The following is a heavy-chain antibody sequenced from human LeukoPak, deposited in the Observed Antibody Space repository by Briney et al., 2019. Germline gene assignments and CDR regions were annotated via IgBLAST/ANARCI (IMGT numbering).Heavy chain of an antibody. CDR3: ARDPTYYDFWSGYWYYFDY. V-gene: IGHV1-46*01. D-gene: IGHD3-3*01. J-gene: IGHJ4*02. Sequence: ASVKVSCKASGYTFTSYYMHWVRQAPGQGLEWMGIINPSGGSTSYAQKFQGRVTMTRDTSMSTVYMELSSLRSEDTAVYYCARDPTYYDFWSGYWYYFDYWGQGTLVTVSS. CDR1: GYTFTSYY. CDR2: INPSGGST.